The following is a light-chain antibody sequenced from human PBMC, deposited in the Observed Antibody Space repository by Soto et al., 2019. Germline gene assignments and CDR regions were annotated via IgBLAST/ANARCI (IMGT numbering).Light chain of an antibody. J-gene: IGKJ1*01. CDR1: QSVSNN. CDR3: QRYGRSQWT. V-gene: IGKV3-15*01. CDR2: GAS. Sequence: EIVMTHSPATLSVSPGEIATLSCGASQSVSNNLTWYQQKPGQPPRLLIYGASTRATGVPGRFSASGSGTDFTLTIDALKPENFAVYFCQRYGRSQWTFGQGTKVDI.